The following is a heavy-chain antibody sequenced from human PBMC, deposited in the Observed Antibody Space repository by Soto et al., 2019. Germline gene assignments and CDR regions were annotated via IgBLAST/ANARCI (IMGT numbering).Heavy chain of an antibody. CDR3: AKDSLSPLAARLYYFDR. V-gene: IGHV3-23*01. J-gene: IGHJ4*02. CDR1: GFTFSSYA. Sequence: PGGSLRLSCAASGFTFSSYAMSWVRQAPGKGLEWVSGISGRDGRTSYADSVKGRFTISRDNSKSTLYLQMDSLRAEDTATYYCAKDSLSPLAARLYYFDRWGQGSLVTVSS. CDR2: ISGRDGRT. D-gene: IGHD6-25*01.